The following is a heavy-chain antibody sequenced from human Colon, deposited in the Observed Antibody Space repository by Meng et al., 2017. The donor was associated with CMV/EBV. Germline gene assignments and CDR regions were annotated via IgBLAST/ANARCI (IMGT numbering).Heavy chain of an antibody. V-gene: IGHV1-18*01. CDR1: GYTFTSYG. D-gene: IGHD5-24*01. CDR3: ARGEGYYDR. J-gene: IGHJ5*02. CDR2: ISTYNGNT. Sequence: VTCKASGYTFTSYGATWVRQASGQGLEWLGWISTYNGNTHYAQKFEGRVTMTTDTARSTVYMDLRSLTSDDTAVYYCARGEGYYDRWGQGTLVTVSS.